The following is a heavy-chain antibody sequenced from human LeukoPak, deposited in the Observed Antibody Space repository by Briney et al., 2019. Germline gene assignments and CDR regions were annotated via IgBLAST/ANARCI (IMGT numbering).Heavy chain of an antibody. D-gene: IGHD3-3*01. CDR2: IKQDGSEK. CDR3: ARDRLNAFWSGDSWDY. Sequence: GGSLRLSCAASGFTFSSHWMSWVRQAPGKGLEWVANIKQDGSEKYYVDSVKGRFTISRGNTKNSLYLQMNSLRAEDTAVYYCARDRLNAFWSGDSWDYWGQGTLVTVSS. V-gene: IGHV3-7*01. J-gene: IGHJ4*02. CDR1: GFTFSSHW.